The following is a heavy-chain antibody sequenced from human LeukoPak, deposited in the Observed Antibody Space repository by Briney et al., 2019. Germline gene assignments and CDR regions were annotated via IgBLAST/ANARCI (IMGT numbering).Heavy chain of an antibody. J-gene: IGHJ4*02. D-gene: IGHD5-12*01. Sequence: PGGSLRLSCAASGFTFSSYSMNWVRQAPGKGLEWVSYISSSSSTIFYADSVKGRFTISRDNAKNSLYLQMNSLRAEDTAVYYCAKDSPPTSEWLPDYWGQGTRVTIAS. CDR3: AKDSPPTSEWLPDY. V-gene: IGHV3-48*04. CDR2: ISSSSSTI. CDR1: GFTFSSYS.